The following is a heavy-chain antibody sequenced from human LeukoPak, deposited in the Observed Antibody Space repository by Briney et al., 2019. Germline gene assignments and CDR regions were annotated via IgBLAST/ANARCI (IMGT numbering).Heavy chain of an antibody. CDR2: IYYSGST. V-gene: IGHV4-59*01. CDR3: ARDRSITGFNWFDP. D-gene: IGHD5-24*01. J-gene: IGHJ5*02. Sequence: TPSETLSLTCTVSGGSISSYFWSWIRQPPGKGLEWIGYIYYSGSTNYNPSLKSRVTISVDTSKNQFSLKLSSVTAADTAVYYCARDRSITGFNWFDPWGQGTLVTVSS. CDR1: GGSISSYF.